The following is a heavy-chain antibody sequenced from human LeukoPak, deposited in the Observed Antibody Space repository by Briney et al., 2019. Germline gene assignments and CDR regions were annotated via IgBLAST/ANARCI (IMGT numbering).Heavy chain of an antibody. CDR2: ISASGGST. Sequence: GRSLRLSCAASAFTFSSYAMSWVRQAPRKGLEWVSVISASGGSTYYADSGKGRFTISRDNSKNTLYLQMNSLRAEDTAVYYCAVRSSAYYFFDYWGQGTLVTVSS. CDR3: AVRSSAYYFFDY. CDR1: AFTFSSYA. D-gene: IGHD3-22*01. J-gene: IGHJ4*02. V-gene: IGHV3-23*01.